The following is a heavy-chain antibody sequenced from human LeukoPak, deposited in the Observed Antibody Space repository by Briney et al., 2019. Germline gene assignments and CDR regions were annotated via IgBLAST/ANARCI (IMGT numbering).Heavy chain of an antibody. V-gene: IGHV3-23*01. CDR1: GFTFSSYG. J-gene: IGHJ4*02. Sequence: PGGSLRLSCAASGFTFSSYGMSWVRQAPGKGLEWVSAISGSGGSTYYADSVKGRFTISRDNSKNTLYLQMNSLRAEDTAVYYCAKAPKNEDSSGWSGYPYYFDYWGQGTLVTVSS. CDR2: ISGSGGST. CDR3: AKAPKNEDSSGWSGYPYYFDY. D-gene: IGHD6-19*01.